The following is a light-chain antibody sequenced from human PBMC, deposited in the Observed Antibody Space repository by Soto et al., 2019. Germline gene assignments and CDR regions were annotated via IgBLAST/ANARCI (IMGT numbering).Light chain of an antibody. V-gene: IGKV1-39*01. Sequence: IQMTQSPCSRCASVGDRVTITCRASQTISNYLSWFQQKPGEAPKLLIYAASSLQSGVPLRFSGSGSGTDFTLTISSLQSEDFATYYCQQTYTSPSWTFGQGTKV. CDR3: QQTYTSPSWT. CDR2: AAS. J-gene: IGKJ1*01. CDR1: QTISNY.